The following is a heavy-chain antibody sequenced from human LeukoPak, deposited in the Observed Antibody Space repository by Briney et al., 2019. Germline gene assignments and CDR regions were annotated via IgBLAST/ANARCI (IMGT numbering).Heavy chain of an antibody. Sequence: AGGSLRLSCAASGFTLSSYSMDWVRPAPGKGLEWVSSISSSSSYIYYADSVKGRFTISRDNAKNSLYLQMNSLRAEDTAVYYCARADLTYYYGSGSYYNYFDYWGQGTLVTVSS. D-gene: IGHD3-10*01. J-gene: IGHJ4*02. CDR1: GFTLSSYS. CDR3: ARADLTYYYGSGSYYNYFDY. CDR2: ISSSSSYI. V-gene: IGHV3-21*01.